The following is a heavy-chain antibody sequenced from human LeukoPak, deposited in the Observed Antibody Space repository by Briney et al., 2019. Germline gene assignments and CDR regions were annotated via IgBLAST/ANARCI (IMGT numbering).Heavy chain of an antibody. D-gene: IGHD2-15*01. CDR2: ISSSGSTI. CDR3: ARAYCSGGSCYRCFDY. CDR1: GFTFSDYY. V-gene: IGHV3-11*01. J-gene: IGHJ4*02. Sequence: KPGGSLRLSCAASGFTFSDYYMSWIRQAPGKGLEWVSYISSSGSTIYYADSVKGRFTISRDNAKNSLYLQMNSLRAEDTAVYYCARAYCSGGSCYRCFDYWGQGTLVTVSS.